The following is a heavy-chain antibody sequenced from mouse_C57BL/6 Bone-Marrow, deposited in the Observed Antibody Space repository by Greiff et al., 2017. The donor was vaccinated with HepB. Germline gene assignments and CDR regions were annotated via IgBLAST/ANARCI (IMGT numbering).Heavy chain of an antibody. V-gene: IGHV1-77*01. Sequence: VQLQQSGAELVKPGASVKISCKASGYTFTDYYINWVKQRPGQGLEWIGKIGPGSGSTYYNEKFKGKATLTADKSSSTAYMQLSSLTSEDSAVYFCARRGTTVVATGDYAMDYWGQGTSVTVSS. CDR3: ARRGTTVVATGDYAMDY. J-gene: IGHJ4*01. CDR1: GYTFTDYY. CDR2: IGPGSGST. D-gene: IGHD1-1*01.